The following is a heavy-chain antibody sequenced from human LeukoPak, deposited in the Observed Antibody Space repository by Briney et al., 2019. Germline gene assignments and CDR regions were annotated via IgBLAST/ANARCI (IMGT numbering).Heavy chain of an antibody. CDR1: GGSISSRSYS. J-gene: IGHJ4*02. Sequence: SETLSLTCIVSGGSISSRSYSWGWIRQPPGKGLEWFGCIYGGSTYPNPSLKSRVTTSVDTSKNQFSLKLTSVTAADTAIYYCARADYDSGGYYYLDYFKNWGQGTMVTVSS. D-gene: IGHD3-22*01. V-gene: IGHV4-39*07. CDR3: ARADYDSGGYYYLDYFKN. CDR2: IYGGST.